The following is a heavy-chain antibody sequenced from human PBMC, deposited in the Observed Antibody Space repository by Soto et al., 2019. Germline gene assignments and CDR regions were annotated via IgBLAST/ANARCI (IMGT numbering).Heavy chain of an antibody. CDR2: IRSKGNNYAT. CDR1: GFTFSGSA. J-gene: IGHJ6*03. D-gene: IGHD3-3*01. Sequence: GGSLRLSCAASGFTFSGSAMRWVRQASGKGLEWVGRIRSKGNNYATAYGASLKGRFTISRDDSKNTAYLQMNSLNTEDTAVYYCSRQASDFWSGKPQYYMDVWGKGTTVTVSS. CDR3: SRQASDFWSGKPQYYMDV. V-gene: IGHV3-73*01.